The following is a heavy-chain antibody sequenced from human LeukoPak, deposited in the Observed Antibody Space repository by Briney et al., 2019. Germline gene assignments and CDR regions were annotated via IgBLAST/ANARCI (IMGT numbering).Heavy chain of an antibody. D-gene: IGHD3-22*01. J-gene: IGHJ4*02. V-gene: IGHV1-24*01. CDR3: ATKRIYYDSSGPNPIDY. CDR2: FDPEDGET. Sequence: ASVKVSCKVSGYTLTELSMHWVRQAPGKGLEWMGGFDPEDGETIYAQKFQGRVTMTEDTSTDTAYMELSSLRSEDTAVYYRATKRIYYDSSGPNPIDYWGQGTLVTVSS. CDR1: GYTLTELS.